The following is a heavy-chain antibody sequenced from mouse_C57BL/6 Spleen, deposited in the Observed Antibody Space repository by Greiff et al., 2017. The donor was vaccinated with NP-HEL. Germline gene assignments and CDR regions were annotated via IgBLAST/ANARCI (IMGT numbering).Heavy chain of an antibody. CDR3: ARWGLYYYGSSYWYFDV. CDR1: GFTFSSYA. J-gene: IGHJ1*03. V-gene: IGHV5-4*01. D-gene: IGHD1-1*01. Sequence: EVQLVESGGGLVKPGGSLKLSCAASGFTFSSYAMSWVRQTPEKRLEWVATISDGGSYTYYPANVKGRFTISRDNAKNNLYLQMSHLKSEDTAMYYCARWGLYYYGSSYWYFDVWGTGTTVTVSS. CDR2: ISDGGSYT.